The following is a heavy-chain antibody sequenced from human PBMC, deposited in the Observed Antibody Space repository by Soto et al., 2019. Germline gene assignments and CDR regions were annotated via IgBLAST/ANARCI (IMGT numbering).Heavy chain of an antibody. CDR1: GSSISSSSYY. J-gene: IGHJ4*02. Sequence: NPSETLSLTCTVSGSSISSSSYYWGWIRQPPGKGLEWIGSIYYSGSTYYNPSLKSRVTISVDTSKNQFSLKLSSVTAADTAVYYCAGIAVAGPGSSGIDYWGQGTLVTVSS. V-gene: IGHV4-39*01. CDR2: IYYSGST. D-gene: IGHD6-19*01. CDR3: AGIAVAGPGSSGIDY.